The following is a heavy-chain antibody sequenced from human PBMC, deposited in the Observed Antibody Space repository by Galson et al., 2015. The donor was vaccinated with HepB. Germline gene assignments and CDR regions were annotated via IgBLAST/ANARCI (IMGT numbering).Heavy chain of an antibody. CDR3: ARDPGTEDYFDY. D-gene: IGHD1-7*01. CDR1: GFTFSSYS. V-gene: IGHV3-21*01. J-gene: IGHJ4*02. CDR2: ISSSSSYI. Sequence: SLRLSCAASGFTFSSYSMNWVRQAPGKGLEWVSSISSSSSYIYYADSVKGRFTISRDNAKNSLYLQMNSLRAEDTAVYYCARDPGTEDYFDYWGQGTLVTVSS.